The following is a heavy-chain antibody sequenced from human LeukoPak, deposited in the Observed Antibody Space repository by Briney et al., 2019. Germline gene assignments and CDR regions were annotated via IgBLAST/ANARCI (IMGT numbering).Heavy chain of an antibody. CDR1: GYSFTSRG. CDR3: ARAVTGGDY. CDR2: INTYNGNT. Sequence: ASVKVSCKASGYSFTSRGINWVRQAPGQGLEWMGYINTYNGNTNYEQKFQGRVTMTTDTSTSTIYMELRSLRSDDMAVYYCARAVTGGDYWGQGTLVTVSS. D-gene: IGHD6-19*01. V-gene: IGHV1-18*03. J-gene: IGHJ4*02.